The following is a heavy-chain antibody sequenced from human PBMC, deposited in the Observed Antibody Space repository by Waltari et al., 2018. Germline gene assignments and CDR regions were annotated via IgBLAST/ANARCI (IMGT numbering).Heavy chain of an antibody. CDR2: INPSCGST. D-gene: IGHD4-17*01. V-gene: IGHV1-46*01. CDR3: AREGRPTTVVTPVGSF. J-gene: IGHJ4*02. Sequence: QVQLVQSGAEVKKPGASVKVSCKASGYTFTSYYMHWVRQAPGQGLEWMGIINPSCGSTSYAQKFQGRVTMTKDTSTSTVYMGLGSLRSEGTAVYYCAREGRPTTVVTPVGSFWGQGTLVTVSS. CDR1: GYTFTSYY.